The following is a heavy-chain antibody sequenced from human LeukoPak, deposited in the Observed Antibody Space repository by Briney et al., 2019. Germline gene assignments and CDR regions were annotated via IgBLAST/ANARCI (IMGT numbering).Heavy chain of an antibody. J-gene: IGHJ3*02. CDR2: ISSSGSTI. CDR1: GFTFSSYA. CDR3: ARDRGRGGDAFDI. V-gene: IGHV3-48*01. D-gene: IGHD3-3*01. Sequence: PGGSLRLSCAASGFTFSSYAMSWVRQAPGKGLQWVTYISSSGSTIYYADSVKGRFTISRDNARDSLYLQMSSLRAEDTAVYYCARDRGRGGDAFDIWGQGTMVTVSS.